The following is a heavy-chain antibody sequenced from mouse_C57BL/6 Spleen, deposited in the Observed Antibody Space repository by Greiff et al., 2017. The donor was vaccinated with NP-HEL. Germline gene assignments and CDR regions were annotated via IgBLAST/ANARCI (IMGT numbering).Heavy chain of an antibody. V-gene: IGHV3-6*01. CDR1: GYSITSGYY. Sequence: EVKLMESGPGLVKPSQSLSLTCSVTGYSITSGYYWNWIRQFPGNKLEWMGYISYDGSNNYNPSLKNRISITRDTSKNQFFLKLNSVTTEDTATYYCAGDLSSLFDYWGQGTTLTVSS. J-gene: IGHJ2*01. CDR2: ISYDGSN. D-gene: IGHD3-3*01. CDR3: AGDLSSLFDY.